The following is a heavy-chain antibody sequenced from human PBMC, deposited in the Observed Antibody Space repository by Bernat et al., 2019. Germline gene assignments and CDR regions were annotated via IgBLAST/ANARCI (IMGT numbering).Heavy chain of an antibody. CDR2: INPSGGST. CDR1: GYTFTSYY. D-gene: IGHD4-17*01. J-gene: IGHJ3*02. V-gene: IGHV1-46*01. CDR3: ARSPVRKYAFDI. Sequence: QVQLVQSGAEVKKPGASVKVSCKASGYTFTSYYMHRVRQAPGQGLEWMGIINPSGGSTSYAQMFQGRVTMTRDTSTSTVYMELSSLRSEDTAVYYCARSPVRKYAFDIWGQGTMVTVSS.